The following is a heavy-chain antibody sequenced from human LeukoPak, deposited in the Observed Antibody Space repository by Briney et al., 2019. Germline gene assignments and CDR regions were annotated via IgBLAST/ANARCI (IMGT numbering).Heavy chain of an antibody. CDR1: GFTFSSYS. Sequence: GGSLRLSCAASGFTFSSYSMNWVRQAPGKGLEWVSYISSSSSTIYYADSVKGRFTISRDNAKNSLYLQMNSLRAEDTAVYYCARANFLVGATLLDYWGQGTLVTVSS. CDR3: ARANFLVGATLLDY. D-gene: IGHD1-26*01. V-gene: IGHV3-48*04. CDR2: ISSSSSTI. J-gene: IGHJ4*02.